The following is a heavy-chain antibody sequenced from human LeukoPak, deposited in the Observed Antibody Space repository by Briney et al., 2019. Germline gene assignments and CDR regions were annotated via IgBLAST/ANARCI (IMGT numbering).Heavy chain of an antibody. CDR3: ARDRLYGDRYNDAFDI. CDR1: GFTFSNTW. D-gene: IGHD4-17*01. CDR2: ISSSSNTI. V-gene: IGHV3-48*01. J-gene: IGHJ3*02. Sequence: PGGSLRLSCLASGFTFSNTWMNWVRQAPGKGLEWVSYISSSSNTIYYADSVKGRFTISRDNAKNSLFLQMSSLRAEDMAVYYCARDRLYGDRYNDAFDIWGQGTMVTVSS.